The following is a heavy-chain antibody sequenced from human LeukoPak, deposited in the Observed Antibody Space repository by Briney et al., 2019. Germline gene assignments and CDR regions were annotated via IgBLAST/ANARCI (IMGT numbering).Heavy chain of an antibody. CDR2: ISGHSGQT. CDR3: VRDSPLLGEQLVRGDY. J-gene: IGHJ4*02. V-gene: IGHV1-18*01. Sequence: ASVKVSCKASGYTFNNYGISWVRQAPGQGLEWMGWISGHSGQTNYPQKVQDRVTMTADTSTSTAYLELRSLRSDDSAVYYCVRDSPLLGEQLVRGDYWGQGTLVNVSS. D-gene: IGHD6-6*01. CDR1: GYTFNNYG.